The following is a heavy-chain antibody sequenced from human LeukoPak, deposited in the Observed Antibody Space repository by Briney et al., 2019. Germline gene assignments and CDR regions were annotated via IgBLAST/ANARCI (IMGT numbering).Heavy chain of an antibody. Sequence: GGSLRLSCAASGFTFSSFWMHWVRQAPGKGLVWVSRISSDGSITSYADSVKGRFTISRDNAKNSLYLQMNSLRAEDTAVYYCAREPGGVDYWGQGTLVTVSS. D-gene: IGHD3-16*01. CDR3: AREPGGVDY. CDR2: ISSDGSIT. V-gene: IGHV3-74*01. CDR1: GFTFSSFW. J-gene: IGHJ4*02.